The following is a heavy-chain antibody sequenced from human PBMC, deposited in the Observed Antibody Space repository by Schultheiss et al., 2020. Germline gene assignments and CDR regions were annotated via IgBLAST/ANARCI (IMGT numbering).Heavy chain of an antibody. CDR1: GFSFSDSA. CDR2: IRSKADNYAT. Sequence: GGSLRLSCAASGFSFSDSAMYWVRQASGKGLEWVGRIRSKADNYATAYAASVNGRFTISRDDSKNTAYLQMNSLKTEDTAVYYCTRLGLGYCSGGSCYSTLIDFWGQGALVTVAS. J-gene: IGHJ4*02. D-gene: IGHD2-15*01. V-gene: IGHV3-73*01. CDR3: TRLGLGYCSGGSCYSTLIDF.